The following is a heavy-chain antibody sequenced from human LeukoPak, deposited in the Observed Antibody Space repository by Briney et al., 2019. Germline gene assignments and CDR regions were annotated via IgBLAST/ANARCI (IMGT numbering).Heavy chain of an antibody. CDR3: AREDDSSGYYYY. Sequence: GGSLRLSCAASGFIFSSYWMSWVRQAPGKGLEWVANIKQDGSEKYYVDSVKGRFTISRDNAKNSLYLQMNSLRAEDTAVYYCAREDDSSGYYYYWGQGTLVTVSS. D-gene: IGHD3-22*01. V-gene: IGHV3-7*01. CDR1: GFIFSSYW. CDR2: IKQDGSEK. J-gene: IGHJ4*02.